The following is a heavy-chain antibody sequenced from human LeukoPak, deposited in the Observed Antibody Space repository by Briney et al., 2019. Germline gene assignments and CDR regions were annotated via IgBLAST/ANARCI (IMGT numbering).Heavy chain of an antibody. CDR1: GYSISSGYF. D-gene: IGHD4-11*01. CDR3: ARHDFYSNYPHNWFDL. V-gene: IGHV4-38-2*01. J-gene: IGHJ5*02. CDR2: FYHSGST. Sequence: SETLSLTCAVSGYSISSGYFWGWIRQPPGKGLEWIGSFYHSGSTHYNPSLRSRVTISVDTSKNQFSLNLSSVTAADTAVYYCARHDFYSNYPHNWFDLWGQGTLVTISS.